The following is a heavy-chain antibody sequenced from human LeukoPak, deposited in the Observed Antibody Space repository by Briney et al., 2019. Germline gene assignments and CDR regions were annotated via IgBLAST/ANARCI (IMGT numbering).Heavy chain of an antibody. Sequence: SETLSLTCAVYGGSFSGYYWSWIRQPPGKGLEWIGEINHSGSTNYNPALKSRVTISVDTSKNQFSLKLSSVPAADTAVYYCARDQFLADIWGQGTMVTVSS. CDR1: GGSFSGYY. V-gene: IGHV4-34*01. J-gene: IGHJ3*02. CDR2: INHSGST. D-gene: IGHD3-3*01. CDR3: ARDQFLADI.